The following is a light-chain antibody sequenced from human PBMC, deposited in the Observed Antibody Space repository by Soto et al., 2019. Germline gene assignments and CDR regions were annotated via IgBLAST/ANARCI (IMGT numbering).Light chain of an antibody. J-gene: IGKJ1*01. CDR1: QSVDSRY. V-gene: IGKV3-20*01. Sequence: EVVLTQSPGTLSLSPGERAILSCRASQSVDSRYFGWYQQRPGQPPRLLLYGVSTRATGIPDRFSGSGSGTDFILTISRLDPDDFTVYFWQQHGAFWTFGQGTKVDTK. CDR3: QQHGAFWT. CDR2: GVS.